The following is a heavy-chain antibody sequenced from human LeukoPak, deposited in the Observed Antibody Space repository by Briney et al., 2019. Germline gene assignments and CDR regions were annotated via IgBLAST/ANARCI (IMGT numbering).Heavy chain of an antibody. J-gene: IGHJ6*03. CDR3: ATYGSGSYYYYYYYMDV. CDR2: FDPEDGET. V-gene: IGHV1-24*01. CDR1: GYTLTELS. Sequence: ASVKVSCKVSGYTLTELSMHWVRQAPGKGLEWMGGFDPEDGETIYAQKFQGRVTMTEDTSTDTAYMELSSLRSEDTAMYYCATYGSGSYYYYYYYMDVWGKGTTVTVSS. D-gene: IGHD3-10*01.